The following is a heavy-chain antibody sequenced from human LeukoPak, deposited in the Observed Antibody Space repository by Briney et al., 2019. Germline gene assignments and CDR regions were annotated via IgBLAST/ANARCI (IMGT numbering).Heavy chain of an antibody. D-gene: IGHD3-22*01. Sequence: SETLSLTCTVSGGSISSSSYYWGWIRQPPGKGLEWIGSIYYSGSPYYNPSLKSRVTMSVDTSKNQFSLKLSSVTAADTAVYYCARDRVHHYDSSGYYYEAPQYYFDYWGQGTLVTVSS. CDR3: ARDRVHHYDSSGYYYEAPQYYFDY. J-gene: IGHJ4*02. V-gene: IGHV4-39*07. CDR1: GGSISSSSYY. CDR2: IYYSGSP.